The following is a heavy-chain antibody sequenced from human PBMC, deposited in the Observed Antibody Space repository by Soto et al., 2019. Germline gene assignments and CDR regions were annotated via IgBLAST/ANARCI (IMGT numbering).Heavy chain of an antibody. CDR3: ARDQYDFWSGYGAFDI. D-gene: IGHD3-3*01. V-gene: IGHV1-2*04. CDR2: INPNSGGT. Sequence: ASVKVSCKASGYTFTGYYMHWVRQAPGQGLEWMGWINPNSGGTNYAQKFQGWVTMTRDTSISTAYMELSRLRSDDTAVYYCARDQYDFWSGYGAFDIWGQGTMVTVSS. J-gene: IGHJ3*02. CDR1: GYTFTGYY.